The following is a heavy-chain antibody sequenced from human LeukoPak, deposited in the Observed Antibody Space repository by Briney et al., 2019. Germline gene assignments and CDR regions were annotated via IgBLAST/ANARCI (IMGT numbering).Heavy chain of an antibody. CDR1: GFTFSSYS. CDR3: ARDTSHDIGGVRNAFDI. D-gene: IGHD3-16*01. J-gene: IGHJ3*02. CDR2: ISSSSSYI. Sequence: GGSLRLSCATSGFTFSSYSMNWVRQAPGKGLEWVSSISSSSSYIYYADSVKGRFTISRDNAKNSLYLQMNSLRAEDTAVYYCARDTSHDIGGVRNAFDIWGQGTMVTVSS. V-gene: IGHV3-21*01.